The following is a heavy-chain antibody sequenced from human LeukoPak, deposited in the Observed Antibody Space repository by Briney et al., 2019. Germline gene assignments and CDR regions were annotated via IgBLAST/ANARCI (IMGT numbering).Heavy chain of an antibody. Sequence: GGSLRLSCAASGFTFSDYYMSWIRRAPGKGLECVSYISSSGNTTYYSDSVRGRFTISRDNAKNSLHLQMNSLRAEDTAVYYCARDGGSSWYFGGQGTLATVSS. CDR2: ISSSGNTT. CDR3: ARDGGSSWYF. V-gene: IGHV3-11*01. D-gene: IGHD6-13*01. CDR1: GFTFSDYY. J-gene: IGHJ4*02.